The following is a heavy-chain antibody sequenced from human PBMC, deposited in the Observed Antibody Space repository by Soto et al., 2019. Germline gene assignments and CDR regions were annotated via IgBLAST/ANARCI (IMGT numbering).Heavy chain of an antibody. Sequence: ASVKVSCKASGYTFTSYDMHWVRQAPGQGNEWMGIINPSGGSTGYAQKFQGRVTMTTDKSTSTAYMELSSLRSEDTAVYYCEREICVCSGRGGANFDAYWGQGTLVIGSA. D-gene: IGHD3-16*01. CDR2: INPSGGST. V-gene: IGHV1-46*01. CDR3: EREICVCSGRGGANFDAY. CDR1: GYTFTSYD. J-gene: IGHJ4*02.